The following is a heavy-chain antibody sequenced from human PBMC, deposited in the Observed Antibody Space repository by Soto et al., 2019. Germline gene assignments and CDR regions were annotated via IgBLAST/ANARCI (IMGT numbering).Heavy chain of an antibody. Sequence: SVKVSCKASGGTFSSYAISWVRQAPGQGLEWMGGIIPIFGTANYAQKFQGRVTITEDESTSTAYMELSSLRSEDTAVYYCAETRIRYFDWLFLDAFDIWGQGTMVTVSS. D-gene: IGHD3-9*01. CDR1: GGTFSSYA. V-gene: IGHV1-69*13. J-gene: IGHJ3*02. CDR3: AETRIRYFDWLFLDAFDI. CDR2: IIPIFGTA.